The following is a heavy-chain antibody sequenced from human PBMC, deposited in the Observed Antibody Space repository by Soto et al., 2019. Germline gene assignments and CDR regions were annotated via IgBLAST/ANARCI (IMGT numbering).Heavy chain of an antibody. CDR2: INHSGST. V-gene: IGHV4-34*01. J-gene: IGHJ3*02. D-gene: IGHD3-22*01. CDR1: GGSFSGSY. CDR3: ARAHRYYDYPDI. Sequence: PSETLSLTCAVYGGSFSGSYWSWIRQPPGKGLDWIGEINHSGSTNYNPSLKSRVKILVETSKNQFSLKVSSVTAADTAVYYCARAHRYYDYPDIWGQGTTVTVSS.